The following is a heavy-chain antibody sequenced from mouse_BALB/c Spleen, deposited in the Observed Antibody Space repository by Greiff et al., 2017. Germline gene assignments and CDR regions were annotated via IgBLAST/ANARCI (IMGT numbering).Heavy chain of an antibody. D-gene: IGHD1-2*01. CDR3: ARIDPRITTAPDY. Sequence: QVTLKESGPGILQPSQTLSLTCSFSGFSLSTSGMGVGWIRQPSGKGLEWLAHIWWDNDKRYNPALKSRLTISKDTSSNQVFLKIASVDTADTATYYCARIDPRITTAPDYWGQGTTLTVSS. J-gene: IGHJ2*01. V-gene: IGHV8-8*01. CDR1: GFSLSTSGMG. CDR2: IWWDNDK.